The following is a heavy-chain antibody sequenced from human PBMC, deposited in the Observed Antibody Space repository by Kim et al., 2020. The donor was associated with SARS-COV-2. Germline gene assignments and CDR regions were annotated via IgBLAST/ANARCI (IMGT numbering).Heavy chain of an antibody. CDR2: IGTAGDT. CDR1: GFTFSSYD. J-gene: IGHJ3*02. V-gene: IGHV3-13*04. Sequence: GGSLRLSCAASGFTFSSYDMHWVRQATGKGLEWVSAIGTAGDTYYPGSVKGRFTISRENAKNSLYLQMNSLRAGDTAVYYCARAPLMITFGGVIGDAFDIWGQGTMVTVSS. CDR3: ARAPLMITFGGVIGDAFDI. D-gene: IGHD3-16*01.